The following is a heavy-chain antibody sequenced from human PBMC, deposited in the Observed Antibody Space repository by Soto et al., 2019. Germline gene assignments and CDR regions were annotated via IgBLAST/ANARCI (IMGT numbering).Heavy chain of an antibody. Sequence: QVQLVESGEGVVQPGRSLRLSCAASGFTFSNYDMHWVRQAPGKGLEWVAVIWSDGSYKYYADSVKGRFTISRDNSKNTLYLQMNSLRAEDTAVYYCARRITGTYNWFDSWGQGTLVTVSS. J-gene: IGHJ5*01. CDR1: GFTFSNYD. CDR3: ARRITGTYNWFDS. V-gene: IGHV3-33*01. CDR2: IWSDGSYK. D-gene: IGHD1-20*01.